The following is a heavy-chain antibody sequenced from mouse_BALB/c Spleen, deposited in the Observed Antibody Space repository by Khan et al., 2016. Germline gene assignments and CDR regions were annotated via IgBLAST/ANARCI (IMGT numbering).Heavy chain of an antibody. V-gene: IGHV3-2*02. CDR1: GYSITSGYG. Sequence: EVQLVESGPGLVKPSQSLSLTCTVTGYSITSGYGWNWIRQFPGNKLEWMGYISYSGSTNYQPSLKRRISITRDTSKNQFFLQLNTVTTEDTATYYCARTARIKYWGPGTTLTVSS. J-gene: IGHJ2*01. CDR2: ISYSGST. CDR3: ARTARIKY. D-gene: IGHD1-2*01.